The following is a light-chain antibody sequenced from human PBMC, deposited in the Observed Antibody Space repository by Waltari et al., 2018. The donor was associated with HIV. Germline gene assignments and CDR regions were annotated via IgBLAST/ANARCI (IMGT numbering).Light chain of an antibody. V-gene: IGKV3-11*01. CDR2: DAD. CDR1: QSVSSY. CDR3: QQRSNWPFT. Sequence: EIVLTQSPATLSLSPGERATLSCRASQSVSSYLAWYQQRPGQAPSLLIFDADNRATGIPARFSGSGSGTDFTLTISSLEPEDFAVYYCQQRSNWPFTFGGGTKVEIK. J-gene: IGKJ4*01.